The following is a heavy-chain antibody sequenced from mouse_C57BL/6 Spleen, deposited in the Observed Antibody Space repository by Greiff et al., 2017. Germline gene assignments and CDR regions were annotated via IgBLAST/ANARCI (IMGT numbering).Heavy chain of an antibody. CDR1: GFSLTSYG. D-gene: IGHD2-4*01. Sequence: VKLVESGPGLVQPSQSLSITCTVSGFSLTSYGVHWVRQPPGQGLEWLGVIWSGGSTDSNAAFISRLSISTDNTKRQVFLKMNSLQDDDTAIYYCAKNCDYDGYYFDYWGKGTTLTVSS. CDR3: AKNCDYDGYYFDY. J-gene: IGHJ2*01. V-gene: IGHV2-4*01. CDR2: IWSGGST.